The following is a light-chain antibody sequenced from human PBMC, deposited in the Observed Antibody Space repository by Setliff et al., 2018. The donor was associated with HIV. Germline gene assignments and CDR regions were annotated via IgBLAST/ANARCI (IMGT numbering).Light chain of an antibody. CDR2: EVT. Sequence: QSALAQPASVSGSPGQSITISCTGTSSDIGSYDLVSWFQQHPGKAPKAIIYEVTKRPSGVSNRFSGSKSGNTASLTISGLQAEDEADYFCCSHAGSCTYIFATGTKVTVL. CDR1: SSDIGSYDL. CDR3: CSHAGSCTYI. J-gene: IGLJ1*01. V-gene: IGLV2-23*02.